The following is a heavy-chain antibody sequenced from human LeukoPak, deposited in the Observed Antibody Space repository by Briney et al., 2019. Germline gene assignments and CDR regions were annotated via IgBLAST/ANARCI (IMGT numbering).Heavy chain of an antibody. V-gene: IGHV3-53*01. D-gene: IGHD3-10*01. CDR1: GFAVSSND. Sequence: GGSLRLSFAASGFAVSSNDMNWVRQAPGKGLDWVSVIYPDGRTYYADSVKGPFTIFRDAANNTLFLQMTSLTAEDTAAYYCAKAKGWYGEGYFAYWGQGTLVTVSS. J-gene: IGHJ4*02. CDR3: AKAKGWYGEGYFAY. CDR2: IYPDGRT.